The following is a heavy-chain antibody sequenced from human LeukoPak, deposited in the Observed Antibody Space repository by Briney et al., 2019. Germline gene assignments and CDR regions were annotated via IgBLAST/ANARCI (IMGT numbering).Heavy chain of an antibody. D-gene: IGHD3-10*01. CDR1: GYSFTSYW. J-gene: IGHJ4*02. V-gene: IGHV5-51*01. Sequence: GESLKISCKGSGYSFTSYWIAWVRQMPGKGLEWVGIIYPGDSDTRYSPSFQGRVTISADKSISTAYLHWSGLKASDTAMYYCARRTQGSYFLDYWGQGTLVTVSS. CDR2: IYPGDSDT. CDR3: ARRTQGSYFLDY.